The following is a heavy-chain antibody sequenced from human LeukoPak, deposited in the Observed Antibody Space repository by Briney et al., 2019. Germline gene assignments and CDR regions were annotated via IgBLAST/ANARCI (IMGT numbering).Heavy chain of an antibody. CDR2: INSDGSST. J-gene: IGHJ4*02. D-gene: IGHD3-10*01. CDR3: ARERYHYGSGSSFDY. Sequence: PGGSLRLSCAASGFTFTSYWMHWVRQAPGKGLVWVSRINSDGSSTTYADSVKGRFTISRDNAKNTLYLQMNSLRAEDTAVYYCARERYHYGSGSSFDYWGQGTLVTVSS. CDR1: GFTFTSYW. V-gene: IGHV3-74*01.